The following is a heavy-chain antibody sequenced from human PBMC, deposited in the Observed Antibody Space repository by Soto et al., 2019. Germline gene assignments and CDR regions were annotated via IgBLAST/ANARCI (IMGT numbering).Heavy chain of an antibody. CDR2: IWYDGSNK. J-gene: IGHJ6*02. D-gene: IGHD6-19*01. CDR1: GFTFSSYG. Sequence: GGSLRLSCAASGFTFSSYGMHWVRQAPGKGLEWVAVIWYDGSNKYYADSVKGRFTISRDNSKNTLYLQMNSLRAEDTAVYYCAREERYSSGWPQSYYYYYGMDVWGQGTTVTVSS. CDR3: AREERYSSGWPQSYYYYYGMDV. V-gene: IGHV3-33*01.